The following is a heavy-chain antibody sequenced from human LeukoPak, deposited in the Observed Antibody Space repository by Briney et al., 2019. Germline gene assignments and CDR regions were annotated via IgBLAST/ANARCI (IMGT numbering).Heavy chain of an antibody. D-gene: IGHD6-13*01. V-gene: IGHV1-69*06. Sequence: GASVKVSCKASGGTFSSYAISWVRQAPGQGLEWMGGIIPIFGTANYAQKFQGRVTITADKSMSTAYMELSSLRSEDTAVYYCARLQGIAAAGTWGQGTLVTVSS. CDR1: GGTFSSYA. J-gene: IGHJ5*02. CDR3: ARLQGIAAAGT. CDR2: IIPIFGTA.